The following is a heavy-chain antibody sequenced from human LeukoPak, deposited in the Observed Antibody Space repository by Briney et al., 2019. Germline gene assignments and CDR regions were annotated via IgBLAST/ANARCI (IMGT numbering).Heavy chain of an antibody. CDR3: AREWVVVVPAARQRRYNWFDP. V-gene: IGHV4-34*01. D-gene: IGHD2-2*01. Sequence: SETLSLTCAVYGGSFSGYYWSWIRQPPGKGLEWIGEINHSGSTNYNPSLKSRVTISVDTSKNQFSLKLSSVTAADTAVYYCAREWVVVVPAARQRRYNWFDPWGQGTLVTVSS. CDR1: GGSFSGYY. CDR2: INHSGST. J-gene: IGHJ5*02.